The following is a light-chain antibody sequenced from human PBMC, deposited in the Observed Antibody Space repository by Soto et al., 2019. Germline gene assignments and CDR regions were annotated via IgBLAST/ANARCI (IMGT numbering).Light chain of an antibody. V-gene: IGLV2-14*01. CDR1: TTDVGTYNY. CDR3: SSYTNTGTLVL. CDR2: EVN. J-gene: IGLJ2*01. Sequence: QSALTQPASVSGSPGQSITISCTGSTTDVGTYNYVSWYQHHPGKAPKLMIYEVNNRPSGISNRFSGSKSGNTASLTVSGRQAEDEADYYCSSYTNTGTLVLFGGGTTLTVL.